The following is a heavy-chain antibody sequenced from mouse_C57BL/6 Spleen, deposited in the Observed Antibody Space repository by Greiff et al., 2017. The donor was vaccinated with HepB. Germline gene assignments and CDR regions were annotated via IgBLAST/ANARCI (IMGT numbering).Heavy chain of an antibody. CDR2: ISGGGGNT. CDR3: ARHETH. V-gene: IGHV5-9*01. J-gene: IGHJ3*01. Sequence: EVQGVESGGGLVKPGGSLKLSCAASGFTFSSYTMSWVRQTPEKRLEWVATISGGGGNTYYPDSVKGRFTISRDNAKNTLYLQMSSLRSEDTALYYCARHETHWGQGTLVTVSA. CDR1: GFTFSSYT.